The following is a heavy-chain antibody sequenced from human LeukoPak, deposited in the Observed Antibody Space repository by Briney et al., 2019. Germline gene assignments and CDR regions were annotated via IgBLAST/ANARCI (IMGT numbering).Heavy chain of an antibody. D-gene: IGHD4-17*01. V-gene: IGHV4-59*01. Sequence: PSETLSLTCTVSRASMSSYYWTWIRQPPGQGLEWIGYIYSSGSTNSNPSPTSRATIPVHTTKNQFSLNLSSVTAAVKAVYYCARGGESGLADWGQGTLVTVSS. J-gene: IGHJ4*02. CDR3: ARGGESGLAD. CDR1: RASMSSYY. CDR2: IYSSGST.